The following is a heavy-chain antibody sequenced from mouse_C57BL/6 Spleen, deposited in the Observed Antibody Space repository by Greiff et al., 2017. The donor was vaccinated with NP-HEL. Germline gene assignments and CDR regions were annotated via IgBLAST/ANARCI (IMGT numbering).Heavy chain of an antibody. D-gene: IGHD1-1*01. V-gene: IGHV5-6*01. CDR3: ARSPTVVATEGYFDV. J-gene: IGHJ1*03. CDR2: ISSGGSYT. CDR1: GFTFSSYG. Sequence: EVHLVESGGDLVKPGGSLKLSCAASGFTFSSYGMSWVRQTPDKRLEWVATISSGGSYTYYPDSVKGRFTISRDNAKNTLYLQMSSLKSEDTAMYYCARSPTVVATEGYFDVWGTGTTVTVSS.